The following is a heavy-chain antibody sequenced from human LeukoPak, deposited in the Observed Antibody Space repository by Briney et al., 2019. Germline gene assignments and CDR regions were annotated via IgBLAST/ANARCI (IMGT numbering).Heavy chain of an antibody. CDR1: GYNFDRYG. J-gene: IGHJ3*02. CDR2: ISTYNGNT. Sequence: ASVKVSCKGSGYNFDRYGVNWVRQAPGQGLEWVGWISTYNGNTFYAQKFEGRVSMTTDTSTNTVYMDLRSLRSEDTAVYYCAGAGDYDFWSGQSGDDAFDIWGQGTMVTVSS. D-gene: IGHD3-3*01. CDR3: AGAGDYDFWSGQSGDDAFDI. V-gene: IGHV1-18*04.